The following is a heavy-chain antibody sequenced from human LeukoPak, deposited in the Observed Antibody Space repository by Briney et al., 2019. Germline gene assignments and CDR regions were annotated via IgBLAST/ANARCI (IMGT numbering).Heavy chain of an antibody. CDR1: GGSISSYY. J-gene: IGHJ6*03. Sequence: SETLSLTCTVSGGSISSYYWSWIRQPPGKGLEWIGYIYYSGSTYYNPSLKSRVTISVDTSKNQFSLKLSSVTAADTAVYYCARGSGPKGYYYYMDVWGKGTTVTISS. CDR3: ARGSGPKGYYYYMDV. CDR2: IYYSGST. V-gene: IGHV4-59*12. D-gene: IGHD2-15*01.